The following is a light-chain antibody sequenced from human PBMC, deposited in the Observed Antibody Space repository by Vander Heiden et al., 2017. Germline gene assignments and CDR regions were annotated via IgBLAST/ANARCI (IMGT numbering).Light chain of an antibody. Sequence: SYHIGNNYVSWYQQLPGTAPKLLIFENNKRPSGIPDRFSASKSGTSATLGITGLQNGDEADYYCGTWDSSLSVGVFGGGTKLTVL. CDR3: GTWDSSLSVGV. CDR1: SYHIGNNY. J-gene: IGLJ2*01. V-gene: IGLV1-51*02. CDR2: ENN.